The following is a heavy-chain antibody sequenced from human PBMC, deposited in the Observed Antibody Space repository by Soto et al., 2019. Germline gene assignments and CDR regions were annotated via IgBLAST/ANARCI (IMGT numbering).Heavy chain of an antibody. CDR3: AKIRWTISLQEEDTI. CDR2: VIPIFGTR. J-gene: IGHJ4*02. Sequence: QVQLVQSGAEVKKPGSSVKVSCKSSGGTFGSYAISWVRQAPGQGLEWMGGVIPIFGTRHYAQKFHGRVTITTDIPTSTAYLELSSLKSADTAVYYCAKIRWTISLQEEDTIWGQGTLVTVSP. D-gene: IGHD2-15*01. CDR1: GGTFGSYA. V-gene: IGHV1-69*06.